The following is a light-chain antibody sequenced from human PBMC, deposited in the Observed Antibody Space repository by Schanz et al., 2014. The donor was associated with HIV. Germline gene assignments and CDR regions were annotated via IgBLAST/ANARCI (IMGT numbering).Light chain of an antibody. V-gene: IGKV3-20*01. CDR2: GAS. Sequence: EIVLTQSPGTLSVSPGERATLSCSASQSINSNFLGWYQQKLGQAPRLLIFGASTRAPGIPDRFSGSGSGTAFTLTITSLQSEDDAVYYCQQDGSSFGPGTKVEIK. CDR1: QSINSNF. CDR3: QQDGSS. J-gene: IGKJ3*01.